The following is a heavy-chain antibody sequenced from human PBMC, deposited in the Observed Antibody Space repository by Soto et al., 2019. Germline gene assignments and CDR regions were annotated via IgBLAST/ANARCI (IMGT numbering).Heavy chain of an antibody. CDR1: GDSINNGFW. Sequence: QVQLQESGPGLVKPSETLSLTCGVSGDSINNGFWWTWVRQPPGKGLEWIGEKHHSGSTNYNLSLKSRVSISLDKSKNQFSLNLSSVTAADTAVYFCAGSSGWWRLDVWGQGTTVTVSS. V-gene: IGHV4-4*02. J-gene: IGHJ6*02. CDR2: KHHSGST. CDR3: AGSSGWWRLDV. D-gene: IGHD6-19*01.